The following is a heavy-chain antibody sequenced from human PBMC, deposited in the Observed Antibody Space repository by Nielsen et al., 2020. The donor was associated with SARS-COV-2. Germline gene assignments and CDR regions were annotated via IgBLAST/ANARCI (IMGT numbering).Heavy chain of an antibody. CDR2: ISGSGGST. V-gene: IGHV3-23*01. CDR1: GFTFSSYA. D-gene: IGHD2-15*01. J-gene: IGHJ4*02. Sequence: GVLKISCAASGFTFSSYAMSWVRQAPGKGLEWVSAISGSGGSTYYADSVKGRFTISRDNSKNTLYLQMNSLRAEDTAVYYCAKVGGYSLGFDYWGQGTLVTVSS. CDR3: AKVGGYSLGFDY.